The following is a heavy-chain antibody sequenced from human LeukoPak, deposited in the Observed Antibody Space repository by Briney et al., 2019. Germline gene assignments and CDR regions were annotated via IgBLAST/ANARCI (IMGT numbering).Heavy chain of an antibody. CDR1: GYSISSGYY. V-gene: IGHV4-38-2*02. CDR2: IYHSGST. D-gene: IGHD2-15*01. J-gene: IGHJ6*02. Sequence: SETLSLTCTVSGYSISSGYYWDWIRQPPGKGLEWIGSIYHSGSTYYNPSLKSRVTISVDTSKNQFSLKLSSVTAADTAVYYCARDTYCSGGSCYPYYYYYGMDVWGQGTTVTVSS. CDR3: ARDTYCSGGSCYPYYYYYGMDV.